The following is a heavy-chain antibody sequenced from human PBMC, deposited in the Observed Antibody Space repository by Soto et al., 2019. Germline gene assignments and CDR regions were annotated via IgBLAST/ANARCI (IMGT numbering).Heavy chain of an antibody. CDR3: ARGYDFWSGEDYYYGMDV. V-gene: IGHV4-4*07. J-gene: IGHJ6*02. CDR1: GASISGYS. D-gene: IGHD3-3*01. CDR2: IYTSGST. Sequence: SETLSLTCTVSGASISGYSWSWIRQPAGKGLEWIGRIYTSGSTNYNPSLKSRVTMSVDTSKNQFSLKLSSVTAADTAVYYCARGYDFWSGEDYYYGMDVWGQGTTVTVSS.